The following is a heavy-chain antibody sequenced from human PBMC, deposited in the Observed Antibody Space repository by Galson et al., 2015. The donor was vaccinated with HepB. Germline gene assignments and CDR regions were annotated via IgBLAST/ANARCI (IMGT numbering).Heavy chain of an antibody. D-gene: IGHD3-3*01. Sequence: SLRLSCAASGFTFSTHGMHWVRQAPGKGLEWVAIIWYDGSKKYYADSVKGRFTISRDNSKNKVYLQMNSLRAEDTAVYYCARDGVRCLEWLSRSYYYGMDVWGQGTPVTVSS. CDR2: IWYDGSKK. CDR3: ARDGVRCLEWLSRSYYYGMDV. V-gene: IGHV3-33*01. J-gene: IGHJ6*02. CDR1: GFTFSTHG.